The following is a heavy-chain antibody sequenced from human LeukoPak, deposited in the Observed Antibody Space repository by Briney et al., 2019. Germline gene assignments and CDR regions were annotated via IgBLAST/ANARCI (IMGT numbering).Heavy chain of an antibody. J-gene: IGHJ4*02. V-gene: IGHV3-53*03. Sequence: PGGSLRLSCAASGFSVSTKHMSWVRQAPGKGLEWVSVIYKNGAARYPDSVKGRFTVSRDDSKNTVFLQMNSLKTEDTAVYYCVRGYSSSSTPFDYWGQGTLVTVSS. D-gene: IGHD6-13*01. CDR1: GFSVSTKH. CDR2: IYKNGAA. CDR3: VRGYSSSSTPFDY.